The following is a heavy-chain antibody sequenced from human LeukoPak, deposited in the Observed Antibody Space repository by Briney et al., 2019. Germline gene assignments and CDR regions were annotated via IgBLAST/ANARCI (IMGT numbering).Heavy chain of an antibody. D-gene: IGHD4-17*01. CDR1: GFTFSSYG. J-gene: IGHJ5*02. Sequence: GGSLRLSCAASGFTFSSYGMHWVRQAPGKGLEWVAVISYDGSNKYYADSVKGRFTISRDNSKNTLYLQMNSLRAEDTAVYYCAKAASYGDSIIWFDPWGQGTLVTVSS. CDR2: ISYDGSNK. V-gene: IGHV3-30*18. CDR3: AKAASYGDSIIWFDP.